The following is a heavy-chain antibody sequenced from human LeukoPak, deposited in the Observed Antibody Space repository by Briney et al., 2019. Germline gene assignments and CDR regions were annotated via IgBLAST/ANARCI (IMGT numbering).Heavy chain of an antibody. CDR1: GFPFSSAW. V-gene: IGHV3-7*01. D-gene: IGHD3-22*01. J-gene: IGHJ4*02. CDR3: ATSHDSSGNN. CDR2: IRQDGSDK. Sequence: GSLRLSCAASGFPFSSAWMSWVRQAPGKGLEWVANIRQDGSDKYYVASVKGRFTISRDNAKNSLYLQMNSLTAEDTAVYYCATSHDSSGNNWGQGTLVTVSS.